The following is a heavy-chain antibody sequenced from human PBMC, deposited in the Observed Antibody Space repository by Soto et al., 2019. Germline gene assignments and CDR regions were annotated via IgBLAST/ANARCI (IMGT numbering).Heavy chain of an antibody. Sequence: GGSLRLSCAAYGFTFSDHYMTWIRQAPGKGLEWVSYISSSSSAIYYADSVKGRFIISRDNAKKSLYLQMNSLRGEDTAVYYCARDIGYYYDSYGLDYWGQGTLVTVSS. J-gene: IGHJ4*02. V-gene: IGHV3-11*01. CDR1: GFTFSDHY. CDR3: ARDIGYYYDSYGLDY. CDR2: ISSSSSAI. D-gene: IGHD3-22*01.